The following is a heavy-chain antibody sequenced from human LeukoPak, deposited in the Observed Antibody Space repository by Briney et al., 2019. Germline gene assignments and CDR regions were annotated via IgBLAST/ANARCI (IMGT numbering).Heavy chain of an antibody. V-gene: IGHV4-34*01. CDR2: INQSGST. D-gene: IGHD2-2*01. J-gene: IGHJ5*02. CDR3: ARAGSSRFTRGWFDP. CDR1: GGSFSGFY. Sequence: SETLSLTCALNGGSFSGFYWGWVRQPPGKGLEWIGEINQSGSTNYSPSLRSRLTISLDTSESHFSLKLTSVTAADTAVYYCARAGSSRFTRGWFDPWGHGTPVTVSS.